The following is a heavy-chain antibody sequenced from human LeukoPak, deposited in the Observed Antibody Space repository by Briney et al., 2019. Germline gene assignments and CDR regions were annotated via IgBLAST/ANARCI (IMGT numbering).Heavy chain of an antibody. V-gene: IGHV4-30-2*01. CDR2: IYHSGST. D-gene: IGHD6-19*01. Sequence: SETLSLTCAVSGGSISSGGYSWSWIRQPPGKGLEWIGYIYHSGSTYYNPSLKSRVTISVDTSKNQFSLKLSSVTAADTAVYYCARDEFDSSGWTYYYYGMDVWGQGTTVTVSS. CDR1: GGSISSGGYS. J-gene: IGHJ6*02. CDR3: ARDEFDSSGWTYYYYGMDV.